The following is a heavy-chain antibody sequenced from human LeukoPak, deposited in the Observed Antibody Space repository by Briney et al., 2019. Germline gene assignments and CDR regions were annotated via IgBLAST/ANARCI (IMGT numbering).Heavy chain of an antibody. V-gene: IGHV3-23*01. CDR1: GFTFFNYA. Sequence: GGSLRLSCAASGFTFFNYAVSWVRQAPGKGLEWVSSISGSGGNTYYADSVKGRVTISRDNSKNTLHPQMSSMRAEDTAIYYCARDSHESHFDYWGQGTLVTVSS. CDR3: ARDSHESHFDY. J-gene: IGHJ4*02. CDR2: ISGSGGNT.